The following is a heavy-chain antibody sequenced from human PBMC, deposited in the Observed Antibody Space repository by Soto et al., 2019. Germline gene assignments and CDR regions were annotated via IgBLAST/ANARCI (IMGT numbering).Heavy chain of an antibody. V-gene: IGHV4-34*01. J-gene: IGHJ4*02. CDR2: INHSGST. CDR1: GGSFSGYY. Sequence: SETLSLTCAVYGGSFSGYYWSWIRQPPGKGLEWIGEINHSGSTNYNPSLKSRVTISVDTSKNQFSLKLSSVTAADTAVYYCARLRVPAATSYYGSGSPTWYYFDYWGQGTLVTVSS. CDR3: ARLRVPAATSYYGSGSPTWYYFDY. D-gene: IGHD3-10*01.